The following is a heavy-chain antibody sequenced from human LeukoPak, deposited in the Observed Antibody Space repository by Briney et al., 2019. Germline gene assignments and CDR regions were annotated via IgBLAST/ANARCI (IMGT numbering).Heavy chain of an antibody. CDR2: ISYDGSNK. J-gene: IGHJ4*02. CDR3: ARDRTGGSYLFDY. CDR1: GFTFSSYA. D-gene: IGHD1-26*01. Sequence: GGSLRLSCAASGFTFSSYAMHWVRQAPGKGLEWVAVISYDGSNKYYADSVKGRFTISRDNSKNTLYLQMNSLRDEDTAVYYCARDRTGGSYLFDYWGQGTLVTVSS. V-gene: IGHV3-30*14.